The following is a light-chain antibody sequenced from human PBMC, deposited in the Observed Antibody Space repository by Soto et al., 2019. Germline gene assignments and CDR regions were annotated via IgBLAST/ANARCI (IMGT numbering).Light chain of an antibody. CDR1: QSLLHSNGYNY. CDR2: LGS. J-gene: IGKJ1*01. CDR3: MQALQTPGT. V-gene: IGKV2-28*01. Sequence: DIVMTQSPLSLPVTPGEPASISCRSSQSLLHSNGYNYLDWYLQKPGQSPQLLIYLGSNRASGVPDRFSGSGSGIDFTLKISRVEAEDVGVYYCMQALQTPGTVGQGTKVEIK.